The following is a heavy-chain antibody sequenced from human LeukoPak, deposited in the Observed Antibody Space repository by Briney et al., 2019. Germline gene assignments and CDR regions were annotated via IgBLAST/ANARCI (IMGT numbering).Heavy chain of an antibody. CDR1: RATFSNYA. V-gene: IGHV1-69*13. CDR3: ARSPDILTGENFDY. CDR2: IISIFGTT. D-gene: IGHD3-9*01. Sequence: ASVKVSCKASRATFSNYAISWVRQAPGQGLEWMGGIISIFGTTNYAQKFQGRVTISADESTSTAYMELSSLRSEDTAVYYCARSPDILTGENFDYWGQGTLVTVSS. J-gene: IGHJ4*02.